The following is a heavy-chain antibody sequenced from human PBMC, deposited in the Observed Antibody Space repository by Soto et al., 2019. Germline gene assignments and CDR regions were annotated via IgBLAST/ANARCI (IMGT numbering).Heavy chain of an antibody. D-gene: IGHD3-16*01. CDR2: ISGSGGGT. Sequence: EVQLLESGGGLVQPGGSLRLSCAASGFTLSNYAMSWVRQAPGKGLEWVSAISGSGGGTYYADSVKGRFTISRDNSKNTLYPQMNSLRAEDTAVYYCATPGGRILSDAFDIWGQGTMVTVSS. V-gene: IGHV3-23*01. J-gene: IGHJ3*02. CDR3: ATPGGRILSDAFDI. CDR1: GFTLSNYA.